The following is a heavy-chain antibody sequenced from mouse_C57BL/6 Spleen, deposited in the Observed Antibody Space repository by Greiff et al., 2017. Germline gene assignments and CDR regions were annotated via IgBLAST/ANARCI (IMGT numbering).Heavy chain of an antibody. J-gene: IGHJ4*01. CDR3: ARCAITTVVAPYYYAMDY. D-gene: IGHD1-1*01. CDR1: GYTFTSYT. Sequence: QVQLKESGAELARPGASVKMSCKASGYTFTSYTMHWVKQRPGQGLEWIGYINPSSGYTKYNQKFKDKATLTADKSSSTAYMQLSSLTSEDSAVYYCARCAITTVVAPYYYAMDYWGQGTSVTVSS. V-gene: IGHV1-4*01. CDR2: INPSSGYT.